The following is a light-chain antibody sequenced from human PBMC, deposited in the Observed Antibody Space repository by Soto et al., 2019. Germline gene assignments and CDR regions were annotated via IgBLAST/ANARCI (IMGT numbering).Light chain of an antibody. J-gene: IGKJ5*01. CDR1: QTVSST. V-gene: IGKV3-15*01. CDR2: GAS. CDR3: QQYGSSPIT. Sequence: EVMMTQSATTLSVSTGESATLSCRASQTVSSTLAWYQQKPGQAPRLLIYGASTRATGIPARFSGSGSGTDFTLTIRGLEPEDAAVYYCQQYGSSPITFGQGTRLEIK.